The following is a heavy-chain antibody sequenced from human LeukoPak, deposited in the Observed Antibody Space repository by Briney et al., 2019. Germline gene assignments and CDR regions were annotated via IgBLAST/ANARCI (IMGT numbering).Heavy chain of an antibody. D-gene: IGHD2-15*01. J-gene: IGHJ4*02. CDR3: ARHPFATPFDY. CDR2: MYHTGHT. V-gene: IGHV4-59*08. Sequence: SETLSPTCTVSGGSISSYYWSWIRQPPGKGLEWIGYMYHTGHTMYNSSLKSRVTMSLDTSKNHFSLRLSSVTAADTAVYYCARHPFATPFDYWGPGTLVTVSS. CDR1: GGSISSYY.